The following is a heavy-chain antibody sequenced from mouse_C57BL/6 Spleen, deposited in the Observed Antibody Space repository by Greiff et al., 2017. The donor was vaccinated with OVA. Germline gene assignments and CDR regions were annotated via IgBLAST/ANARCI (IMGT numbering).Heavy chain of an antibody. CDR1: GFSLTSYG. D-gene: IGHD2-3*01. CDR3: AKNDGYYVRYAMDY. Sequence: VQGHESGPGLVQPSQSLSITCTVSGFSLTSYGVHWVRQPPGQGLEWLGVIWSAGRTDYNAAFISRLSISKDNSKSQVFFKMNSLQADDTAIYYCAKNDGYYVRYAMDYWGQGTSVTVSS. J-gene: IGHJ4*01. CDR2: IWSAGRT. V-gene: IGHV2-4*01.